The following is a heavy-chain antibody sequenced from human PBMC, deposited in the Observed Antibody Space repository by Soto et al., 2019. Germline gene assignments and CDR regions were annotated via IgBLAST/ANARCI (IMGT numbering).Heavy chain of an antibody. CDR2: ISSDGNDK. CDR1: GFAFSSSG. CDR3: AKDTRNTAMVMAY. J-gene: IGHJ4*02. V-gene: IGHV3-30*18. D-gene: IGHD5-18*01. Sequence: GESLKISCEASGFAFSSSGMHWVRQAPGKRPEWVAVISSDGNDKYYAGSVKGRFTISRDNSKNTLSLEMNSLRTEDTAVYYCAKDTRNTAMVMAYWGQGALVTVSS.